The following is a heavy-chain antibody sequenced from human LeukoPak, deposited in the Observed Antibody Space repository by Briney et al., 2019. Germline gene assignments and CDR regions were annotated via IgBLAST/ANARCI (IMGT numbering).Heavy chain of an antibody. V-gene: IGHV1-8*01. CDR3: SYGAGDHDY. Sequence: ASVKVFCKASGYTFTSYDINWVRQATGQGLEWMGWMNPNSGNKGYAQKFQGRATMTRNISISTVHMELSSLRSEDSAVYCCSYGAGDHDYWGQGTLVTVSS. CDR1: GYTFTSYD. J-gene: IGHJ4*02. CDR2: MNPNSGNK. D-gene: IGHD4-17*01.